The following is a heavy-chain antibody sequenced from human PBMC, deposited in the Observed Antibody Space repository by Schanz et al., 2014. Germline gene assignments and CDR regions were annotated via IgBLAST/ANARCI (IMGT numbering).Heavy chain of an antibody. J-gene: IGHJ3*01. Sequence: QVHLVQSGAEVKKPGSSVKVSCKASGGTFNSYTINWVRQAPGQGLEWVGWISPYTGNTHYFDKMEGRVTMTTDTSTSTAYMELRSLRSDDTAMYYCATMWGYCTATACQILEVLDVWGQGTMXTVSS. CDR2: ISPYTGNT. CDR1: GGTFNSYT. D-gene: IGHD2-8*02. V-gene: IGHV1-18*01. CDR3: ATMWGYCTATACQILEVLDV.